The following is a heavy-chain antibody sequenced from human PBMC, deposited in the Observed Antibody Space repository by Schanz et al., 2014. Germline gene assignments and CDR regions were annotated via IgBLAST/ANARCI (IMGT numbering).Heavy chain of an antibody. CDR2: IIPILDKT. CDR1: GGTFSSST. D-gene: IGHD6-13*01. Sequence: QVRLVQSGAEVKKPGSSVKVSCKASGGTFSSSTLTWVRQAPGQGLEWMGRIIPILDKTNYAQKFQGRVTMTRDTSTSTVYMELSSLRSEDTAVYYCARDGEAAAGCDYWGQGTRVTVSS. J-gene: IGHJ4*02. V-gene: IGHV1-69*08. CDR3: ARDGEAAAGCDY.